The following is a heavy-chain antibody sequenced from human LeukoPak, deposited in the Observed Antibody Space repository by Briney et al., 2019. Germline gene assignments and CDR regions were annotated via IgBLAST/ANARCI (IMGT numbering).Heavy chain of an antibody. Sequence: SETLSLTGTVSGGSISSSSYYWGWIRQPPGKGLEWIGSIYYSGSTYYNPSLKSRVTISVDTSKNQFSLKLSSVTAADTAVYYCATVEMATRYFDYWGQGTLVTVSS. J-gene: IGHJ4*02. CDR3: ATVEMATRYFDY. V-gene: IGHV4-39*01. CDR1: GGSISSSSYY. D-gene: IGHD5-24*01. CDR2: IYYSGST.